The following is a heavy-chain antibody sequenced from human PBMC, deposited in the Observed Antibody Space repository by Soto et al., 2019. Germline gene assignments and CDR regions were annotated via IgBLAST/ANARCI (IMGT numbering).Heavy chain of an antibody. V-gene: IGHV3-15*07. J-gene: IGHJ4*02. CDR3: TKDLYFDWLSERDFDY. Sequence: GGSLRLSCAASGFTFSNAWMNWVRQAPGKGLEWVGRIKSKTDGGTTDYAAPVKGRFTISRDDSKNTLYLQMNSLKTGDTAVYYCTKDLYFDWLSERDFDYWGQGTLVTVSS. CDR2: IKSKTDGGTT. D-gene: IGHD3-9*01. CDR1: GFTFSNAW.